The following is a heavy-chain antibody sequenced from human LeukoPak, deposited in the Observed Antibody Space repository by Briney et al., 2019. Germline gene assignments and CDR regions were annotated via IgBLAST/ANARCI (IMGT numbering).Heavy chain of an antibody. CDR3: ASLNPFSGRRNAFDI. Sequence: SGTLSLTCALHGGSFSGYYWSWIRQPLGQGLEWIGEVNHSGTDRYNPSLESRVTISVDTSKSQSSLNVYFVTAADTAVYYCASLNPFSGRRNAFDIWGQGAMVTVSS. D-gene: IGHD1-26*01. J-gene: IGHJ3*02. CDR1: GGSFSGYY. V-gene: IGHV4-34*01. CDR2: VNHSGTD.